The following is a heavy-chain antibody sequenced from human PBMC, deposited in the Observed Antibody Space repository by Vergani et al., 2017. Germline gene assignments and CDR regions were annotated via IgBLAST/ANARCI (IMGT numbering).Heavy chain of an antibody. CDR3: ARKSIAGAGSSWFGR. CDR2: IIPIFGTA. D-gene: IGHD6-19*01. Sequence: QVQLVQSGAEVKKPGSSVKVSCKASGGTFSSYAISWVRQAPGQGLEWMGGIIPIFGTANYAQKCQGRVTITADESPSTAYMELGRRRSEDTAVKYCARKSIAGAGSSWFGRWGQGTLVTVSS. J-gene: IGHJ5*02. V-gene: IGHV1-69*12. CDR1: GGTFSSYA.